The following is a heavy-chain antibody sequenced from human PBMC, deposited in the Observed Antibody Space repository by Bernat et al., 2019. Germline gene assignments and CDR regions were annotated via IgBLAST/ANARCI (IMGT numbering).Heavy chain of an antibody. CDR1: GFTFSSHA. V-gene: IGHV3-23*04. CDR3: AKDGHATDYYYYMDV. CDR2: IDAYGSGT. Sequence: EVQLVDSGGALVQPGGSLRVSCAASGFTFSSHAMTWVRQAPGKGLEWVSTIDAYGSGTWYADSAKGRFTISRDNSKNTLYLQMNSLRVEDTAVYHCAKDGHATDYYYYMDVWGKGTTVTVSS. J-gene: IGHJ6*03.